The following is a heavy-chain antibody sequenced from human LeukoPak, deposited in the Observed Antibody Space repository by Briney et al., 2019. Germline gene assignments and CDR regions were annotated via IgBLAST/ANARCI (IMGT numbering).Heavy chain of an antibody. V-gene: IGHV3-74*01. J-gene: IGHJ4*02. CDR1: GFDFSSNW. CDR3: AKDHYWSIDY. CDR2: IKGDGIST. D-gene: IGHD3-3*01. Sequence: GGSLRLSCAASGFDFSSNWMHWVRHAPGQGLVWVSRIKGDGISTNYADSVKGRFTISRDIAKNTLYLQMNSPRAEDTGVYYCAKDHYWSIDYWGRGTRVTVSS.